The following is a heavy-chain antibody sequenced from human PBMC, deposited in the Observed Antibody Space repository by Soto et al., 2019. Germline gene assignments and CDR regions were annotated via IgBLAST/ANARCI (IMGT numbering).Heavy chain of an antibody. V-gene: IGHV4-59*01. CDR3: ARDTGSGGWSDY. CDR1: GGSISSYY. CDR2: IYYSGST. D-gene: IGHD6-19*01. J-gene: IGHJ4*02. Sequence: QVQLQESGPGLVKPSETLSLTCTVSGGSISSYYWSWIRQPPGKGLEWIGYIYYSGSTNYNSSLKSRVTISIDTSKNQFSLKLSSVTAADTAVYYCARDTGSGGWSDYWGQGTLVTVSS.